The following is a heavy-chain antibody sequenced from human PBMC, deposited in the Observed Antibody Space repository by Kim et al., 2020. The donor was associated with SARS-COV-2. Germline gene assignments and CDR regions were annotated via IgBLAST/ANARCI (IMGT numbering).Heavy chain of an antibody. Sequence: SETLSLTCTVSGGSISSSSYYWGWIRQPPGKGLEWIGSIYYSGSTYYNPSLKSRVTISVDTSKNQFSLKLSSVTAADTAVYYCARIGGESSPNVLLWFRDLAEKGRENAFDIWGQGTMVTVSS. CDR2: IYYSGST. CDR3: ARIGGESSPNVLLWFRDLAEKGRENAFDI. CDR1: GGSISSSSYY. D-gene: IGHD3-10*01. V-gene: IGHV4-39*01. J-gene: IGHJ3*02.